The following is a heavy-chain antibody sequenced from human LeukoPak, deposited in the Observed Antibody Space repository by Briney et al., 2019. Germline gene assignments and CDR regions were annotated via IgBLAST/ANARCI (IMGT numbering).Heavy chain of an antibody. V-gene: IGHV3-11*01. J-gene: IGHJ4*02. CDR3: ARDPQGIAVAFDY. D-gene: IGHD6-19*01. CDR1: GFTFSDYY. Sequence: GGSPRLSCAASGFTFSDYYMSWIRQAPGKGLEWVSYISSSGSTIYYADSVKGRFTISRDNAKNSLYLQMNSLRAEDTAVYYCARDPQGIAVAFDYWGQGTLVTVSS. CDR2: ISSSGSTI.